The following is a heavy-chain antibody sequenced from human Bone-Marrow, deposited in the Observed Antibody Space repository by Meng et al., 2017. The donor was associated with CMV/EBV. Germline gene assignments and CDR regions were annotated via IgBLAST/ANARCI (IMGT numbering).Heavy chain of an antibody. CDR2: IHSGDGRT. CDR1: GFTFGDYA. Sequence: GGSLRLSCTASGFTFGDYAMTWVRHVPGKGLEWVSIIHSGDGRTFYADSVKGRFTISRENFKNIVYLEMNSLRPEDTAVYYCAKDGPIRMDVWGQGTTVTVSS. CDR3: AKDGPIRMDV. V-gene: IGHV3-23*03. J-gene: IGHJ6*02.